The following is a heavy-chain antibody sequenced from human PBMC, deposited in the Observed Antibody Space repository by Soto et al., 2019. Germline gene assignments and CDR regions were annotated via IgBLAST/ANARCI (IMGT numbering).Heavy chain of an antibody. CDR1: GYSFRNYW. CDR2: LFPGDSDT. CDR3: ARLPNLYSPYFDV. D-gene: IGHD1-26*01. V-gene: IGHV5-51*01. Sequence: GESLKISCQTSGYSFRNYWIGWVRQMPGKGLEWMGILFPGDSDTKYSPSFQGHVTISVDKSITTAYLLFTSLTAADTAIYFCARLPNLYSPYFDVWSQGTLVTVSS. J-gene: IGHJ4*02.